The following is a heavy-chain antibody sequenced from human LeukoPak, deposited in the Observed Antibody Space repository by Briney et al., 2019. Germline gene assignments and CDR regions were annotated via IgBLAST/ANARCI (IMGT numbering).Heavy chain of an antibody. Sequence: PGGSLRLSCAASGFTFSSYGMSWVRQAPGKGLEWVSAISGSGGSTYYADSVKGRFTISRDNSKNTLYLQMNSLRAEDTAVYYCAREMVPAAMTMGIDYWGQGTLVTVSS. CDR2: ISGSGGST. D-gene: IGHD2-2*01. CDR1: GFTFSSYG. V-gene: IGHV3-23*01. CDR3: AREMVPAAMTMGIDY. J-gene: IGHJ4*02.